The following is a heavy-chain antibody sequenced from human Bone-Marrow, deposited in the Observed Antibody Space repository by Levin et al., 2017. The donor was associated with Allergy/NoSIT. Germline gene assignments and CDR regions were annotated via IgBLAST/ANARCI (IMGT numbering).Heavy chain of an antibody. J-gene: IGHJ5*02. CDR2: IYHTGSA. V-gene: IGHV4-61*01. Sequence: PSETLSLTCSVSGDSISSSSYYWNWIRQPPGKALEWIGYIYHTGSASYNPSLKSRLNISLDTSKQQFSLRLTSVTAADTAMYFCARGLVVIPTASNWFDPWGPGTLVTVSS. D-gene: IGHD2-2*01. CDR1: GDSISSSSYY. CDR3: ARGLVVIPTASNWFDP.